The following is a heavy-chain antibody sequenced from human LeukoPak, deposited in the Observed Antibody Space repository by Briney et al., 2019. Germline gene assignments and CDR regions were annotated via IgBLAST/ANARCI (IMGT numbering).Heavy chain of an antibody. Sequence: PGGSLRLSCAASGFIFKNYGMTWVRQAPGKGLEWVSGISGSESSTYYVDSVKGRFTISRDNSKNTMYLQMKSLRAEDTAVYFCAKALDSSGYSAFDIWGQGTMVTVSS. CDR2: ISGSESST. D-gene: IGHD3-22*01. CDR3: AKALDSSGYSAFDI. J-gene: IGHJ3*02. CDR1: GFIFKNYG. V-gene: IGHV3-23*01.